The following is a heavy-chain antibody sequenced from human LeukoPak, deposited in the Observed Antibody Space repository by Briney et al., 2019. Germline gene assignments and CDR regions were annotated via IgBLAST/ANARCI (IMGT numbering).Heavy chain of an antibody. J-gene: IGHJ4*02. CDR2: INSDGSST. CDR3: ARDMYDSSGYDSLDY. D-gene: IGHD3-22*01. V-gene: IGHV3-74*01. CDR1: GFTFSSYW. Sequence: GGTLRLSCAASGFTFSSYWMHWVRQAPGKGLVWVSRINSDGSSTSYADSVKGRFTISRDNAKNTLYLQMNSLRAEDTAVYYCARDMYDSSGYDSLDYWGQGTLVTVSS.